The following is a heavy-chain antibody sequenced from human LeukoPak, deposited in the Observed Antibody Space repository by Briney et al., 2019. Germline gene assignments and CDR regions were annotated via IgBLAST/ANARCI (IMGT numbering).Heavy chain of an antibody. D-gene: IGHD6-13*01. J-gene: IGHJ4*02. CDR1: GGSISSYY. CDR3: AREEGIADAFDY. CDR2: IYYSGST. Sequence: PSETLSLTCTVSGGSISSYYWGWIRQPPGKGLEWIGSIYYSGSTYYNPSLKSRVTISVDTSKNQFSLKLSSVTAADTAVYYCAREEGIADAFDYWGQGTLVTVSS. V-gene: IGHV4-39*07.